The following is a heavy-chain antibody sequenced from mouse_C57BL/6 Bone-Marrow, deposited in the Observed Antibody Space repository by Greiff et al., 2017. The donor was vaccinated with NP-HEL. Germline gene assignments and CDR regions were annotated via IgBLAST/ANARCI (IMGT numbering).Heavy chain of an antibody. V-gene: IGHV6-3*01. CDR1: GFTFSNYW. CDR3: TKLLRGYYYAMDY. CDR2: IRLKSDNYAT. J-gene: IGHJ4*01. D-gene: IGHD2-1*01. Sequence: EVKLQESGGGLVQPGGSMKLSCVASGFTFSNYWMNWVRQSPEKGLEWVAQIRLKSDNYATHYAESVKGRFTISRDDSKSSVYLQMNNLRAEDTGIYYCTKLLRGYYYAMDYWGQGTSVTVSS.